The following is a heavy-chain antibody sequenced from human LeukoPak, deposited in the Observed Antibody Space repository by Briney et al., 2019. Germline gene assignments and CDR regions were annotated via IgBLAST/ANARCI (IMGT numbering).Heavy chain of an antibody. J-gene: IGHJ3*02. CDR2: ISHIGST. D-gene: IGHD2-21*01. V-gene: IGHV4-59*11. Sequence: PSGTLSLTCSVSGDSITGHYLTWIRQPPGNGLEWIGYISHIGSTNYNPSLKSRVTISVDTSKNQFSLKLTSVTAADTALYYCARDRISINALDMWGQGTMVTVSS. CDR3: ARDRISINALDM. CDR1: GDSITGHY.